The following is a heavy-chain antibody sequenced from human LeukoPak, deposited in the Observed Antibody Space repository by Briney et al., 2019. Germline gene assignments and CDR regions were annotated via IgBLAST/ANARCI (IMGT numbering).Heavy chain of an antibody. CDR3: ARTPAGTNWFDP. CDR2: IYYSGST. D-gene: IGHD6-13*01. Sequence: SQTLSLTCTVSGGSISSGDYYWSWIRQPPGKGLEWIGYIYYSGSTYYNPSLKSRVTISVDTSKNQFSLKLSSVTAADTAVYYCARTPAGTNWFDPWGQGTLVTVSS. J-gene: IGHJ5*02. CDR1: GGSISSGDYY. V-gene: IGHV4-30-4*08.